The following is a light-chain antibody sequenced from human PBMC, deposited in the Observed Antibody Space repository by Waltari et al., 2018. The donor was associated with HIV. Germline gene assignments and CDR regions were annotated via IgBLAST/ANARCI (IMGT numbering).Light chain of an antibody. CDR3: QQRQSTPLT. Sequence: DIQMTPSPSSLSAPLGDRSASTSRASQSISNYLNWYQQKPGRAPNLLSYAASSLQSGVPSRFSGSGSGTDFTLTISSLQPEDSAIYYCQQRQSTPLTFGGGTKVEIK. J-gene: IGKJ4*01. V-gene: IGKV1-39*01. CDR2: AAS. CDR1: QSISNY.